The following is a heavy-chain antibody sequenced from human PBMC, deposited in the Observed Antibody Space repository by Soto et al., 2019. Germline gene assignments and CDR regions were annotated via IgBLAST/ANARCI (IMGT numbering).Heavy chain of an antibody. CDR2: IYWDDDK. Sequence: QITLKESGPTLVKPTQTLTLTCTFSGFSLSSTRMAVGWIRQPPGKALEWLALIYWDDDKRYSPFLKSRLTIAKDTSKNQVVLTMSNMDRVDTARYYCAHILVAGLGYYFDYWGQGTLVTVSS. V-gene: IGHV2-5*02. D-gene: IGHD6-19*01. CDR1: GFSLSSTRMA. J-gene: IGHJ4*02. CDR3: AHILVAGLGYYFDY.